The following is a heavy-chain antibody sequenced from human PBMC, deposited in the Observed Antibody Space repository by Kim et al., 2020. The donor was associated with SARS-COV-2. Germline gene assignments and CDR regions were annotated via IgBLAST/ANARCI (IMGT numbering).Heavy chain of an antibody. J-gene: IGHJ4*02. CDR3: AKDVSYSSGWYYFDY. CDR1: GFTFDDYA. CDR2: ISWNSGSI. V-gene: IGHV3-9*01. Sequence: GGSLRLSCAASGFTFDDYAMHWVRQAPGKGLEWVSGISWNSGSIGYADSVKGRFTISRDNAKNSLYLQMNSLRAEDTALYYCAKDVSYSSGWYYFDYWGQGTLVTVSS. D-gene: IGHD6-19*01.